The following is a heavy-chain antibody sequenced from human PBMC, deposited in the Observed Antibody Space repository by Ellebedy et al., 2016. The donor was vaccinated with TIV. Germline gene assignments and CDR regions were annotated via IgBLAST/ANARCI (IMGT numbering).Heavy chain of an antibody. CDR3: ARGANTAMAPVPYYYYYGMDV. CDR2: IIPIFGTA. Sequence: AASVKVSCKASGYTFTSYYMHWVRHAPRQGLEWMGGIIPIFGTANYAQKFQGRVTITADASTSTAYMELSSLRSEDTAVYYCARGANTAMAPVPYYYYYGMDVWGKGTTVTVSS. D-gene: IGHD5-18*01. CDR1: GYTFTSYY. V-gene: IGHV1-69*13. J-gene: IGHJ6*04.